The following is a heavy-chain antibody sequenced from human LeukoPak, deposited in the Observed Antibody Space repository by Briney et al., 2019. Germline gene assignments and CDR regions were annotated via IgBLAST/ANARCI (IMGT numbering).Heavy chain of an antibody. CDR2: IKHDGSDQ. J-gene: IGHJ5*02. Sequence: GGSLRLSCAASGFTSSNYWLTWVRQAPGKGLEWVANIKHDGSDQYYLDSVKGRFTISRDNAKNSLYLQMNSLRAEDTAVYYCARGIATGIDFFDPWGQGTLVTVSS. CDR3: ARGIATGIDFFDP. CDR1: GFTSSNYW. V-gene: IGHV3-7*01. D-gene: IGHD6-13*01.